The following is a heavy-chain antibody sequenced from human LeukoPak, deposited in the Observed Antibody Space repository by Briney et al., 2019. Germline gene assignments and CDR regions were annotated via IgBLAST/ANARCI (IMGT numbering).Heavy chain of an antibody. CDR3: ARAYMDIVATIYDY. Sequence: PSETLSLTCTVSGGSISSSSYYWGWIRQPPGKGLEWIGSIYYSGSTYYNPSLKSRVTISVDKSKNQFSLKLSSVTAADTAVYYCARAYMDIVATIYDYWGQGTLVTVSS. D-gene: IGHD5-12*01. CDR2: IYYSGST. CDR1: GGSISSSSYY. V-gene: IGHV4-39*07. J-gene: IGHJ4*02.